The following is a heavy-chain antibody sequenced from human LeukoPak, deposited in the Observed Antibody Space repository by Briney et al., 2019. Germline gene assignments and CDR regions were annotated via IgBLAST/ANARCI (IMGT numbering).Heavy chain of an antibody. J-gene: IGHJ4*02. CDR1: GFTFSSYA. CDR3: ARDVGYCSSTSCFTPPDY. Sequence: GGSLRLSCAASGFTFSSYAMHWVRQAPGKGLEWMAVISYDGGNKYYADSVKGRFTISRDNSKNTLYLQMNSLRAEDTAVYYCARDVGYCSSTSCFTPPDYWGQGTLVTVSS. V-gene: IGHV3-30-3*01. CDR2: ISYDGGNK. D-gene: IGHD2-2*02.